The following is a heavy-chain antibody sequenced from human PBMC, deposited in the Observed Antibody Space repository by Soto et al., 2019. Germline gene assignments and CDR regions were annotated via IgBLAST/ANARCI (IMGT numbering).Heavy chain of an antibody. J-gene: IGHJ6*02. CDR1: GGSISSGGYY. V-gene: IGHV4-31*03. Sequence: QVQLQESGPGLVKPSQTLSLTCTVSGGSISSGGYYWSWIRQHPGKGLEWIGYIYYSGSTYYNPSLKSRLTISVDTSKNEFSLKLSSVTAADTAVYYCARGGRRSPGMDVWGQGTTVTVSS. CDR2: IYYSGST. CDR3: ARGGRRSPGMDV.